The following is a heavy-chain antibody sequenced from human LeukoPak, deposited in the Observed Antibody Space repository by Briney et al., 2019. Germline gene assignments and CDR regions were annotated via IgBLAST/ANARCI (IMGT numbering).Heavy chain of an antibody. J-gene: IGHJ4*02. D-gene: IGHD3-22*01. CDR1: GFTFSSYA. Sequence: GGSLRLSCAASGFTFSSYAMSWVRQAPGKGLEWVSAISGSGGSAYYADSVKGRFTISRDNSKNTLYLQMNSLRAEDTAVYYCAKGGVITTSPRFGYWGQGTLVTVSS. CDR2: ISGSGGSA. V-gene: IGHV3-23*01. CDR3: AKGGVITTSPRFGY.